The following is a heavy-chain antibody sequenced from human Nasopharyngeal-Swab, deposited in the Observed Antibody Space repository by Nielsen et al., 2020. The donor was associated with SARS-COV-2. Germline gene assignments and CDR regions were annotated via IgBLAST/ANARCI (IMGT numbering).Heavy chain of an antibody. CDR2: ISGSGGST. CDR1: GFTFSSYA. CDR3: ARGWAGHYFDY. V-gene: IGHV3-23*01. D-gene: IGHD1-26*01. Sequence: GGSLRLSCAASGFTFSSYAMSWVRQAPGKGLEWVSAISGSGGSTYYADSVKGRFTISRDNSKSTLYLQMNSLRAEDTAVYYCARGWAGHYFDYWGQGTLVTVSS. J-gene: IGHJ4*02.